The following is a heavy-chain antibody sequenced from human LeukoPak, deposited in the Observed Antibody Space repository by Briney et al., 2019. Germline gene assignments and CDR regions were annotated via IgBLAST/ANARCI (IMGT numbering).Heavy chain of an antibody. CDR2: TSRDGGGT. J-gene: IGHJ4*02. CDR3: ALVRDY. Sequence: GGSLRLSCAASGFTFSTFAMTWVRQAPGKGLEWVSATSRDGGGTYYADSVKGRFTISRDNSKNTLYLQMNSLRAEDTAVYYCALVRDYWGQGTLVTVSS. D-gene: IGHD6-6*01. V-gene: IGHV3-23*01. CDR1: GFTFSTFA.